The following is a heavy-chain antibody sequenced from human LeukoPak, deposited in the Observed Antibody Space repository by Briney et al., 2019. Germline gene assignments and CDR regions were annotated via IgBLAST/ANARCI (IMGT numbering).Heavy chain of an antibody. CDR3: ARDIDY. V-gene: IGHV4-34*09. CDR1: GGSFSGYY. CDR2: INHSGST. Sequence: SETLSLTCAVYGGSFSGYYWSWIRQPPGKGLEWIGEINHSGSTNYNPSLKSRVTISVDTSKNQFSLNLSSVTAADTAVYYCARDIDYWGQGTLVTVSS. J-gene: IGHJ4*02.